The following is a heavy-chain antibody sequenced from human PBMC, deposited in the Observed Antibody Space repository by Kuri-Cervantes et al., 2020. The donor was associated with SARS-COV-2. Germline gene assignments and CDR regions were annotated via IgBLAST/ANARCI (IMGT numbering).Heavy chain of an antibody. J-gene: IGHJ3*02. CDR1: GFTFSSYS. CDR2: ISSSRSYV. Sequence: GESLKISCAASGFTFSSYSMNWVRQAPGKGLEWVSSISSSRSYVYYADSVKGRFTISRDNSKNTLYLQMNSLRAEDTAVYYCAREKLGIGAFDIWGQGTMVTVSS. CDR3: AREKLGIGAFDI. V-gene: IGHV3-21*01. D-gene: IGHD7-27*01.